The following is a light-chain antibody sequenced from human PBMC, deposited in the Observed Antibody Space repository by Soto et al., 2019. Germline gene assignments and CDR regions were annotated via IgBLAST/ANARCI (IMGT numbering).Light chain of an antibody. V-gene: IGKV1-39*01. CDR2: ATS. J-gene: IGKJ4*01. Sequence: DIQMTQSPSSLSASLGDRVTITCRASQNIDNYLNWYQHKPWKAPKLLIYATSTLQSGVPARFSGSGAGTEFTLTISTLQSEAFATYFCQESYNSTAFSFGGGTKVEIK. CDR1: QNIDNY. CDR3: QESYNSTAFS.